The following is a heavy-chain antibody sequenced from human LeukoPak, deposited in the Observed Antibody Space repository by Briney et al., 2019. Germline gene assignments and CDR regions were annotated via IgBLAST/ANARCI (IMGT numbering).Heavy chain of an antibody. CDR2: IYSGGST. CDR3: AKDAAANVDYPYYFDY. CDR1: GFTVSSNY. J-gene: IGHJ4*02. D-gene: IGHD4-11*01. Sequence: PGGSLRLSCAASGFTVSSNYMSWVRQAPGKGLEWGSVIYSGGSTYYADSVKGRFTISRDNSKNTLYLQMNSLRAEDTAVYYCAKDAAANVDYPYYFDYWGQGALVTVSS. V-gene: IGHV3-66*01.